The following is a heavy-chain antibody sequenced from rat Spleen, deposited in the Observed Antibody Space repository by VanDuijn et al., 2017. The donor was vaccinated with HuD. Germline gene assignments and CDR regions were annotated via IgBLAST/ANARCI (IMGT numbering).Heavy chain of an antibody. V-gene: IGHV2-43*01. CDR1: GFSLTSYH. CDR3: ARVGYSSYIRYFDY. J-gene: IGHJ2*01. D-gene: IGHD1-2*01. Sequence: QVQLKESGPGLVQPSQTLSLTCTVSGFSLTSYHVSWVRQPPGKGLKLMGAIWTGGSTAYNSIFKSRLSISRDTSKSQVFLKMNSLQTEDTATYYWARVGYSSYIRYFDYWGQGVMVTVSS. CDR2: IWTGGST.